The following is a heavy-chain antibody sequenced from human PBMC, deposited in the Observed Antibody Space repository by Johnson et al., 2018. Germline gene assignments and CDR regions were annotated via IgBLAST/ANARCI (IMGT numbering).Heavy chain of an antibody. V-gene: IGHV3-15*07. CDR2: IKSKTDGGTT. Sequence: EVQLVESGGGLVKPGGSLRLSCAASGFTFSTYAIHWVRQAPGKGLEWVGRIKSKTDGGTTDYAAPVKGRFTISRDDSENTLVLQMNSLKTEDTAVYYCTKPTPGCSGGSCIQYYYYYYYMDVWGKGTTVTVSS. CDR1: GFTFSTYA. D-gene: IGHD2-15*01. J-gene: IGHJ6*03. CDR3: TKPTPGCSGGSCIQYYYYYYYMDV.